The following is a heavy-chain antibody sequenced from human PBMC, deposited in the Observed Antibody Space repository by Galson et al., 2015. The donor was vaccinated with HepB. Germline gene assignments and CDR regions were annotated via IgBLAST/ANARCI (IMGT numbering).Heavy chain of an antibody. V-gene: IGHV3-23*01. CDR2: ISGIGGSA. D-gene: IGHD3-16*01. Sequence: SLRLSCAGSGFTFGSFAMNWVRQAPGKGLEWVSTISGIGGSAYYADSVKGRFTVSRDNSKNTMFLQMNSLRAEDSAVYYCARGAPTLHLGEIPLKRRGWFGPWGQGTLVSVSA. CDR1: GFTFGSFA. CDR3: ARGAPTLHLGEIPLKRRGWFGP. J-gene: IGHJ5*02.